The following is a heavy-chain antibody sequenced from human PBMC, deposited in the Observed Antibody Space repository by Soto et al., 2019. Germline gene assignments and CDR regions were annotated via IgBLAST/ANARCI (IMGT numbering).Heavy chain of an antibody. CDR2: INHSGST. Sequence: SETLSLTCAVYGGSFSGYYWSWIRQPPGKGLEWIGEINHSGSTNYNPSLKSRVTISVDTSKNQSSLKLSSVTAADTAVYYCARGYSYGHLDYWGQGTLVTVSS. CDR1: GGSFSGYY. D-gene: IGHD5-18*01. CDR3: ARGYSYGHLDY. V-gene: IGHV4-34*01. J-gene: IGHJ4*02.